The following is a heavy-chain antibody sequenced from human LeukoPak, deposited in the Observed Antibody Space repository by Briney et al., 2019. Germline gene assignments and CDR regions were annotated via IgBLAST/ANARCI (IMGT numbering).Heavy chain of an antibody. CDR2: IYYSGST. CDR3: ARHRYSSSWYPNWFDP. J-gene: IGHJ5*02. V-gene: IGHV4-39*01. CDR1: GGSISSSSYY. Sequence: PSETLSLTCTVSGGSISSSSYYWGWIRQPPGKGLEWIGSIYYSGSTYYNPSLKSRVTISVDTSKNQFSLKLSSVTAADTAVYYCARHRYSSSWYPNWFDPWGQGTLVTVSS. D-gene: IGHD6-13*01.